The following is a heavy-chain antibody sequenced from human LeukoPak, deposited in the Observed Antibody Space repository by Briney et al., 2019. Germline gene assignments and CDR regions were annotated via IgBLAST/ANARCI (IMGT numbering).Heavy chain of an antibody. D-gene: IGHD2-21*02. J-gene: IGHJ4*02. V-gene: IGHV1-69*04. CDR3: ATRVGLAYCGGDCHTPFDY. Sequence: GASVKVSCKASGGTFSSYAISWVRQAPGQGLEWMGRIIPILGIANYAQKFQGRVTITADKSTSTAYMELSSLRSEDTAVYYCATRVGLAYCGGDCHTPFDYWGQGTLVTVSS. CDR2: IIPILGIA. CDR1: GGTFSSYA.